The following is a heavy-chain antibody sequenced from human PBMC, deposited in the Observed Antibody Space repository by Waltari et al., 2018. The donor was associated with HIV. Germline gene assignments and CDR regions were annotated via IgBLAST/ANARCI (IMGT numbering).Heavy chain of an antibody. CDR1: GVTFTSPA. D-gene: IGHD3-16*01. Sequence: QVQVVQSGAEVKQPGSSVRVSCQASGVTFTSPATSWMRPSPGQGLEWVGGFVTLFGTSHVPQRFQERLSLTADASTSTAYMELSSLTSEDTAVYYCAVRNYYDDSGNSYYFYAMDVWGQGTTVTVSS. CDR3: AVRNYYDDSGNSYYFYAMDV. J-gene: IGHJ6*02. V-gene: IGHV1-69*01. CDR2: FVTLFGTS.